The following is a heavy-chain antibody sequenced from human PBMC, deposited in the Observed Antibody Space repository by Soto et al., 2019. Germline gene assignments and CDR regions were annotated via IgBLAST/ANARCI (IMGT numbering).Heavy chain of an antibody. Sequence: QLQLQESGPGLVKPSETLSLTCTVSGGSISSSSYYWGWIRQPPGKGLEWIGSIYYSGSTYYNPSLKSRVTISVDTSKNQFSLKLSSVTAADTAVYYCARQRWSDYDILTAEYYFDYWGQGTLVTVSS. CDR1: GGSISSSSYY. J-gene: IGHJ4*02. V-gene: IGHV4-39*01. CDR2: IYYSGST. CDR3: ARQRWSDYDILTAEYYFDY. D-gene: IGHD3-9*01.